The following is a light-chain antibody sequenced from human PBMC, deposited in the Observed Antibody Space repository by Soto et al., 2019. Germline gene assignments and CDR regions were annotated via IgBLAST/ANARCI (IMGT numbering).Light chain of an antibody. Sequence: DIQMTQSPSTLSASVGDRVIITCRASQSISSWLAWYQQKPGEAPNLLIYKASTLASGVPSRFSGSGSGTEFTLTISCLQPDDFATYYCQQYNTYSTFGPGTKVDIK. CDR2: KAS. J-gene: IGKJ1*01. CDR3: QQYNTYST. CDR1: QSISSW. V-gene: IGKV1-5*03.